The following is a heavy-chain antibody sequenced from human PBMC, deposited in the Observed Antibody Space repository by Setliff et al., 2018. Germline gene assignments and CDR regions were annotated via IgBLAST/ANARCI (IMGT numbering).Heavy chain of an antibody. V-gene: IGHV1-18*01. CDR1: GCTFSTYG. CDR3: TRDTNIVVVPPHRTAFDI. D-gene: IGHD2-2*01. J-gene: IGHJ3*02. CDR2: ISPYDGYI. Sequence: GASVKVSCQASGCTFSTYGIAWVRQAPGQGLEWMGWISPYDGYIIYAHKFQGRVTMTTDPSTGTADMELRNLRSDDTAVYYCTRDTNIVVVPPHRTAFDIWGQGTMVTVSS.